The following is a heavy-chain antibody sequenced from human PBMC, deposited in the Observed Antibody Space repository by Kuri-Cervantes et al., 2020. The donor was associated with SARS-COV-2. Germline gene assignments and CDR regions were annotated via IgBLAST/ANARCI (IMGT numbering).Heavy chain of an antibody. D-gene: IGHD7-27*01. CDR1: GFTFSSYS. V-gene: IGHV3-48*02. CDR2: ISTSSRTI. CDR3: ARDKDWGFDY. J-gene: IGHJ4*02. Sequence: GESLKISCAASGFTFSSYSMNWVRQAPGKGLEWVSYISTSSRTIYYADSVKGRFTISRDNAKNSLYLQMNSLRDEDTAVYYCARDKDWGFDYWGQGTPVTVPQ.